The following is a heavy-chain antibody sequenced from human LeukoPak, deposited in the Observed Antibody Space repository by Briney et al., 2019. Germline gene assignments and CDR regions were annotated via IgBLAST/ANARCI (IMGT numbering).Heavy chain of an antibody. CDR3: ARAVGVRTIFGVVTKDWYFDL. J-gene: IGHJ2*01. D-gene: IGHD3-3*01. CDR2: ICATGDT. V-gene: IGHV4-4*07. Sequence: PSETLSLTCTVSGGSISSYCWSWIRQPAGKGLEWIGHICATGDTNHNPSLKSRVTMSIDTSKNQFSLKLSSVTAADTAVYYCARAVGVRTIFGVVTKDWYFDLWGRGTLVTVSS. CDR1: GGSISSYC.